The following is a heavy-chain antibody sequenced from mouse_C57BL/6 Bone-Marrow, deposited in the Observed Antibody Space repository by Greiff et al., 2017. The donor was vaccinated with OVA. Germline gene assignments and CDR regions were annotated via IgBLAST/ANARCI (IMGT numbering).Heavy chain of an antibody. J-gene: IGHJ1*03. CDR2: LFPRSGNT. Sequence: VQLQQSGAELARPGASVKLSCTASGYTFTSYGISWVKQRTGQGLEWLGELFPRSGNTYSNEKFKGKATLTADKSSSTAYMELRSLTSEDAAVYGGARLRGYFDVWGTGTAVTVSA. CDR1: GYTFTSYG. V-gene: IGHV1-81*01. CDR3: ARLRGYFDV.